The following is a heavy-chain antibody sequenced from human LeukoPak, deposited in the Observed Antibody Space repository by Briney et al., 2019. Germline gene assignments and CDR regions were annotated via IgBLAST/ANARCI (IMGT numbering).Heavy chain of an antibody. J-gene: IGHJ4*02. CDR1: GFTFTNYW. CDR3: ARHTLWRFDY. D-gene: IGHD1-1*01. CDR2: INQDGGTE. Sequence: GGSLRLSCAAYGFTFTNYWLTWVRQAPGKGLEWVANINQDGGTEYYVDSMKGRFTISRDNAKNLAYLQINSLRAEDTAVYFCARHTLWRFDYWGQRALVTVSS. V-gene: IGHV3-7*01.